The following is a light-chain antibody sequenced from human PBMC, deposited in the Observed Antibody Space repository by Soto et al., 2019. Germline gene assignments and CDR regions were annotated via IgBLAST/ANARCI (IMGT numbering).Light chain of an antibody. CDR1: SRDVGGYNY. J-gene: IGLJ2*01. Sequence: QSALTQPASVSGSPGQSITISCTGTSRDVGGYNYVSWYQQYPGKAPKLMIFDVSKRPSGVSNRFSGSKSGNTASLTVSGLQAEEEADYYCSSDTGSSTRPVVFGGGTKLTVL. CDR3: SSDTGSSTRPVV. CDR2: DVS. V-gene: IGLV2-14*01.